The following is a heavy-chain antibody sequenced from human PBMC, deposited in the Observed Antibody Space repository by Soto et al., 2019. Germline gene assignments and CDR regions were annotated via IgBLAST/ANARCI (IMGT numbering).Heavy chain of an antibody. V-gene: IGHV3-21*01. J-gene: IGHJ5*02. Sequence: EVLLVESGGGLVKPGGSLRLSCAASGFTFTSYTMNWVRQAPGKGLEWVSSISSSSSYIYNADSVKGRFTISRDNAKNSLSLQMNRLGAEDTAVYYGAREAGKGWFDPWGQGTLVTVSS. CDR3: AREAGKGWFDP. CDR2: ISSSSSYI. CDR1: GFTFTSYT.